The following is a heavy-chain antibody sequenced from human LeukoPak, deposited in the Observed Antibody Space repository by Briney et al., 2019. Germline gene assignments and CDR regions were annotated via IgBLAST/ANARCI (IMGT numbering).Heavy chain of an antibody. CDR3: ARDGQYYYGSGSHHRGGWFDP. Sequence: GASVKVSCKASGYTFTGYYMHWARQAPRQGLEWMRWINPNSGGTNYAQKFQGRVTMTRDTSISTAYMELSRLRSDDTAVYYCARDGQYYYGSGSHHRGGWFDPWGQGTLVTVSS. D-gene: IGHD3-10*01. CDR1: GYTFTGYY. CDR2: INPNSGGT. V-gene: IGHV1-2*02. J-gene: IGHJ5*02.